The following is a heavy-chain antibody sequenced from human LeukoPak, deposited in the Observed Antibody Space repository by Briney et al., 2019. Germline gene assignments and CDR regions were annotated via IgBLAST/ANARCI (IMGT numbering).Heavy chain of an antibody. CDR3: ARDHYESVSYNSPPGHI. Sequence: ASVKVSCKASGYTFTSYAMNWVRQAPGQGLEWMGWINTNAGNPTYAQGFTGRFVFSLDTSVSTAYLQISSLKAEDTAVYYCARDHYESVSYNSPPGHIWGQGTMVTVSS. D-gene: IGHD1-1*01. V-gene: IGHV7-4-1*02. CDR1: GYTFTSYA. J-gene: IGHJ3*02. CDR2: INTNAGNP.